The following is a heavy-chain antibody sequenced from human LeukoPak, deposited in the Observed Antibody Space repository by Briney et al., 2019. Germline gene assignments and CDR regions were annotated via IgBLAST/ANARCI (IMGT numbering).Heavy chain of an antibody. CDR2: MFDSEST. CDR3: ATIKRGSIYGYFDF. CDR1: GVSISSRY. J-gene: IGHJ4*02. V-gene: IGHV4-59*11. D-gene: IGHD5-18*01. Sequence: SETLSLTCTVSGVSISSRYWSWIRQPPGKGLEWIRYMFDSESTKDNPSLKSRITLSADTSKNQFSLRLSSVTAADTAVYYCATIKRGSIYGYFDFWGQGILVTVSS.